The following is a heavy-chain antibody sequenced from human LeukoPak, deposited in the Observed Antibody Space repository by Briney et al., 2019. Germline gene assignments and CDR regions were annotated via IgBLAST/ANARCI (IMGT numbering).Heavy chain of an antibody. D-gene: IGHD2-2*01. CDR2: IIPIFGTA. CDR1: GGTFSSYA. Sequence: SVKVSCKASGGTFSSYAISWVRQAPGQGLEWMGGIIPIFGTANYAQKFQGRVTITADESTSTAYMELSSLRSEDTAVYYCARVHCSSTSCYAGIPSWFDPWGQGTLVTVSS. V-gene: IGHV1-69*13. J-gene: IGHJ5*02. CDR3: ARVHCSSTSCYAGIPSWFDP.